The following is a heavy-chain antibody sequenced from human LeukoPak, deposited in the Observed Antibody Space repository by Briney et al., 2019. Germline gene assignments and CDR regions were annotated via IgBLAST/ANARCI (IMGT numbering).Heavy chain of an antibody. D-gene: IGHD4-17*01. CDR1: GFTFSSYA. V-gene: IGHV3-30*01. Sequence: GGSLRLSCAASGFTFSSYAMHWVRQAPGKGLEWVAVISYDGSNKYYADSVKGRFTISRDNSKNTLYLQMNSLRAEDTAVYYCARGGLRPEYYMDVWGKGTTVTVSS. J-gene: IGHJ6*03. CDR3: ARGGLRPEYYMDV. CDR2: ISYDGSNK.